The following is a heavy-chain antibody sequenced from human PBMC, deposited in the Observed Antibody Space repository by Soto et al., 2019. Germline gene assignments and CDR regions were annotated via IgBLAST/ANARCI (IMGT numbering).Heavy chain of an antibody. D-gene: IGHD5-18*01. J-gene: IGHJ6*02. V-gene: IGHV3-15*07. CDR1: GFTFSNAW. CDR3: TTDRRVDTAMVTLKYYYYGMDV. CDR2: IKSKTDGGTT. Sequence: GGSLRLSCAASGFTFSNAWMNWVRQAPGKGLEWVGRIKSKTDGGTTDYAAPVKGRFTISRDDSKNTLYLQMNSLKTEDTAVYYCTTDRRVDTAMVTLKYYYYGMDVWGQGTTVTVSS.